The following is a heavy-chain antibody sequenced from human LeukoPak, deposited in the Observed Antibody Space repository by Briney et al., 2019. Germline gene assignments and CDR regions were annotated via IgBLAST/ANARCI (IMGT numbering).Heavy chain of an antibody. J-gene: IGHJ6*02. CDR3: ARDSERYYDILTGYQAPYYYYGMDV. D-gene: IGHD3-9*01. CDR1: GGSFSGYY. CDR2: INHSGST. Sequence: SETLSITCAVYGGSFSGYYWSWIRQPPGKGLEWIGEINHSGSTNYNPSLKSRVTISVDTSKNQFSLKLSSVTAADTAVYYCARDSERYYDILTGYQAPYYYYGMDVWGQGTTVTVSS. V-gene: IGHV4-34*01.